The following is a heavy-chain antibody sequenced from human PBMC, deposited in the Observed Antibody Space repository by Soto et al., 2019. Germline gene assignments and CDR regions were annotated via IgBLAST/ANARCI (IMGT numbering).Heavy chain of an antibody. V-gene: IGHV3-9*01. CDR3: AKDIRPTGDFDYFDY. J-gene: IGHJ4*02. CDR2: ISWNSGSR. D-gene: IGHD4-17*01. Sequence: PGGSLRLSCAASGFAFDDYAMHWVRQAPGKGLEWVSGISWNSGSRGYADSVKGRFTISRDNAKNSLYLQMNSLRAEDTALYYCAKDIRPTGDFDYFDYWGQGTLVTVSS. CDR1: GFAFDDYA.